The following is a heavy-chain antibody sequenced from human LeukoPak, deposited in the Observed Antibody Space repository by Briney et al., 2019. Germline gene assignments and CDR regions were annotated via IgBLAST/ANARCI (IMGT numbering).Heavy chain of an antibody. CDR3: ARDGHSGYVSNWFDP. J-gene: IGHJ5*02. CDR2: IYYSGST. D-gene: IGHD5-12*01. Sequence: PSETLSLTCTVSGDSISSYYWSWIRQPPGKGLEWIGYIYYSGSTNYNPSLKSRVTISVDTSKNQFSLKLSSVTAADTAVYYCARDGHSGYVSNWFDPWGQGTLVTVSS. V-gene: IGHV4-59*12. CDR1: GDSISSYY.